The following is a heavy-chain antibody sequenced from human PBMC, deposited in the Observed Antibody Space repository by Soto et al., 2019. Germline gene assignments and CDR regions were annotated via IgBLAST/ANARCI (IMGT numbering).Heavy chain of an antibody. CDR2: IIPILGIA. Sequence: QVQLVHSGAEVKKPGSSVKVSCKASGGTFSSYTISWVRQAPGQGLEWMGRIIPILGIANYAQKFQGRVTITADKSTSTAYMELSSLRSEDTAVYYCAREPYGGYSGYANYFDYWGQGTLVTVSS. CDR1: GGTFSSYT. J-gene: IGHJ4*02. V-gene: IGHV1-69*04. CDR3: AREPYGGYSGYANYFDY. D-gene: IGHD5-12*01.